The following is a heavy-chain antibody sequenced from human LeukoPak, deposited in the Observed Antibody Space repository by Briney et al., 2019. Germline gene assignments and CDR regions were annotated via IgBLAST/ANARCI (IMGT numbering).Heavy chain of an antibody. V-gene: IGHV4-59*01. CDR1: GGFNLNYY. CDR3: ARGVTSPLDAFDI. CDR2: IYNSGST. D-gene: IGHD1-26*01. Sequence: SETLPLTCTFSGGFNLNYYWIWLRPPAAKELAGIGSIYNSGSTNYNPSLKSRLTISVDMSKNQVSLQLSSVTAADTAVYYCARGVTSPLDAFDIWGQGTTVTVSS. J-gene: IGHJ3*02.